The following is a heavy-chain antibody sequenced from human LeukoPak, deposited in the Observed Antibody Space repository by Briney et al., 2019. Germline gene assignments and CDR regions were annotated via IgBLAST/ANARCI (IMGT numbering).Heavy chain of an antibody. Sequence: SVKVSCKASGCTFSSYAISWVRQAPGQGLEWMGGIITIFGTASYAQKFQGRVRITADESTSKAYMELNSLRSEDTAVYACARGGGGEVSGQWWFGQRFDYWGQGTLVTVSS. D-gene: IGHD2-15*01. CDR1: GCTFSSYA. V-gene: IGHV1-69*13. CDR2: IITIFGTA. CDR3: ARGGGGEVSGQWWFGQRFDY. J-gene: IGHJ4*02.